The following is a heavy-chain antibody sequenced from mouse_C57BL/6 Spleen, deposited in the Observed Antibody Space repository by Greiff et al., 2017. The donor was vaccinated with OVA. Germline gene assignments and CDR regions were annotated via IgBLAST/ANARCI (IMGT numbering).Heavy chain of an antibody. CDR1: GYAFSSSW. CDR3: ARGRGYDYDGAWFAY. J-gene: IGHJ3*01. CDR2: IYPGDGDT. Sequence: QVHVKQSGPELVKPGASVKISCKASGYAFSSSWMNWVKQRPGKGLEWIGRIYPGDGDTNYNGKFKGKATLTADKSSSTAYMQLSSLTSEDSAVYFCARGRGYDYDGAWFAYWGQGTLVTVSA. D-gene: IGHD2-4*01. V-gene: IGHV1-82*01.